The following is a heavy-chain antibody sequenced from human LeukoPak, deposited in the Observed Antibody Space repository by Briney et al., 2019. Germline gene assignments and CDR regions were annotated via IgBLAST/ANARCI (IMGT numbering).Heavy chain of an antibody. CDR1: GGSFSGDY. CDR3: ARVPVGTTGYPEGSFDP. D-gene: IGHD5-12*01. J-gene: IGHJ5*02. CDR2: INHSGST. Sequence: SETLSLTCAVYGGSFSGDYWSWIRQPPGKGLEWIGEINHSGSTNYNPSLKSRVTISVDTSKNQFSLKLSSVTAADTAVYYCARVPVGTTGYPEGSFDPWGQGTLVTVSS. V-gene: IGHV4-34*01.